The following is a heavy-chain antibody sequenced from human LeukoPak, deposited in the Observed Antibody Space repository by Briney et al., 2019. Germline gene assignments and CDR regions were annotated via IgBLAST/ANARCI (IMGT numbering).Heavy chain of an antibody. J-gene: IGHJ4*02. CDR1: GGSFSGYY. D-gene: IGHD2-2*01. Sequence: SETLSPTCAVYGGSFSGYYWSWIRQPPGKGLEWIGEINHSGSTNYNPSLKSRVTISVDTSKNQFSLKLSSVTAADTAVYYCASSQADIVVVPAAREWYFDYWGQGTLVTVSS. CDR2: INHSGST. V-gene: IGHV4-34*01. CDR3: ASSQADIVVVPAAREWYFDY.